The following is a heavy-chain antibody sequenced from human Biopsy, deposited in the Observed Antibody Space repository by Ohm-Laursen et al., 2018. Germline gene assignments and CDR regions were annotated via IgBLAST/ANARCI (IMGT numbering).Heavy chain of an antibody. CDR2: INQAGTT. Sequence: SDTLSLTWAVFGKTFSDYQWSWIRQPPGKGLEWIGQINQAGTTNYNPSLKSRVSTSADASKYEFSLRLTSVTAADTAVYLCGNEVHGRDYWGLGAQVTVSS. J-gene: IGHJ4*02. D-gene: IGHD2-15*01. CDR1: GKTFSDYQ. V-gene: IGHV4-34*08. CDR3: GNEVHGRDY.